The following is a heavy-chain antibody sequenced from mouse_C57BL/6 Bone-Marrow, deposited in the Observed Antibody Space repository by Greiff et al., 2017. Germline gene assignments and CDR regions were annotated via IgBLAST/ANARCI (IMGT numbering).Heavy chain of an antibody. CDR2: ISDGGSYT. V-gene: IGHV5-4*03. Sequence: EVKLQESGGGLVKPGGSLKLSCAASGFTFSSYAMSWVRQTPEKRLEWVATISDGGSYTYYPDNVKGRFTISRDNAKNNLYLQMSHLKSEDTAMYYCARFYYYGSSLDYWGQGTTLTVSS. CDR1: GFTFSSYA. CDR3: ARFYYYGSSLDY. J-gene: IGHJ2*01. D-gene: IGHD1-1*01.